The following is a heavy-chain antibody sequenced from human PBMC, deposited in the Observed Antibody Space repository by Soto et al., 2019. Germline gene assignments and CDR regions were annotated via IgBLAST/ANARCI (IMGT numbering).Heavy chain of an antibody. J-gene: IGHJ4*02. D-gene: IGHD3-22*01. Sequence: SLKVSCKASGGTFSSYAISWVRQAPGQGLEWMGGIIPIFGTANYAQKFQGRVTITADESTSTAYMELSSLRSEDTAVYYCARDITYYYDSSGYYTSPLFYWGQGTLVTVSS. CDR3: ARDITYYYDSSGYYTSPLFY. V-gene: IGHV1-69*13. CDR1: GGTFSSYA. CDR2: IIPIFGTA.